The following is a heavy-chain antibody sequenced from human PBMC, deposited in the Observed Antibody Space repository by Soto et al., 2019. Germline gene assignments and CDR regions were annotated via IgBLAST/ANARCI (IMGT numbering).Heavy chain of an antibody. CDR2: ISVSGGNT. Sequence: EVQLLESGGGLVQPGGSLRLSCAASGFTFSSYAMSWVRQAPGKGLEWVSLISVSGGNTYYADSVKGRFTISRDNSKNTLFLQMNSLRAEDTALYYCAKGFVVPATTFDYWGQGTLVTVSS. CDR3: AKGFVVPATTFDY. D-gene: IGHD2-15*01. CDR1: GFTFSSYA. J-gene: IGHJ4*02. V-gene: IGHV3-23*01.